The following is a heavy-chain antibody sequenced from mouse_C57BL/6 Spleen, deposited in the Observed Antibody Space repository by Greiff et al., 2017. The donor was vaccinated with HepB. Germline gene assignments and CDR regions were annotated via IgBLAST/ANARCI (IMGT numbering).Heavy chain of an antibody. D-gene: IGHD2-3*01. Sequence: EESGPGLVKPSQSLSLTCSVTGYSITSGYYWNWIRQFPGNKLEWMGYISYDGSNNYNPSLKNRISITRDTSKNQFFLKLNSVTTEDTATYYCARGTYDGYYDDYWGQGTTLTVSS. J-gene: IGHJ2*01. CDR1: GYSITSGYY. CDR2: ISYDGSN. CDR3: ARGTYDGYYDDY. V-gene: IGHV3-6*01.